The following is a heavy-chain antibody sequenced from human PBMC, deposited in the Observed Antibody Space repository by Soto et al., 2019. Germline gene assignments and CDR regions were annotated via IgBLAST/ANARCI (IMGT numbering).Heavy chain of an antibody. CDR2: INSDGSST. CDR3: AKPPNYYDSSGYYDY. CDR1: GFTFSSYW. V-gene: IGHV3-74*01. D-gene: IGHD3-22*01. J-gene: IGHJ4*02. Sequence: GGSLRLSCAASGFTFSSYWMHWVRQAPGKGPVWVSRINSDGSSTSYADSVKGRFTISRDNAKNTLYLQMNSLRAEDTAVYYCAKPPNYYDSSGYYDYWGQGTLVTVSS.